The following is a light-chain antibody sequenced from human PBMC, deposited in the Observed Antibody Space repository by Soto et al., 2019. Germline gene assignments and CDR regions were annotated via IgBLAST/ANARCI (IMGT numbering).Light chain of an antibody. CDR3: QQYNNCPIT. V-gene: IGKV3-15*01. CDR2: GAS. CDR1: QSVSSY. Sequence: DIVMTQSPSTLSASPGERATLSCRASQSVSSYLAWYQQKPGQAPRLLIYGASTRATGIPARFSGSGSGTEFTLTISSLQSEDFAVYYCQQYNNCPITFGQGTRLEIK. J-gene: IGKJ5*01.